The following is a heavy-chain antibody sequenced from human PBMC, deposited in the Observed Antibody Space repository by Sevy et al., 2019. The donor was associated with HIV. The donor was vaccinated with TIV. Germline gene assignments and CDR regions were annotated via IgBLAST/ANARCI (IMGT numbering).Heavy chain of an antibody. Sequence: GGSLRLSCAVSGFTFSDYYMTWIRQAPGKGLEWVSYISSSGSTIYYADSVKGRFTISRDNGKNSLYLQMNSLRAEDTAGYYWAGEGSIRAFDIWGQGTMVTVSS. J-gene: IGHJ3*02. V-gene: IGHV3-11*04. CDR1: GFTFSDYY. CDR3: AGEGSIRAFDI. D-gene: IGHD2-21*01. CDR2: ISSSGSTI.